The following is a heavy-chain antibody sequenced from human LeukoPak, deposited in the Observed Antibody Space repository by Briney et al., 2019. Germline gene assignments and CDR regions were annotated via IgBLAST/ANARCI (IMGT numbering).Heavy chain of an antibody. CDR3: ATYGPGRYLDV. V-gene: IGHV4-39*07. CDR1: GGSISLSYYY. J-gene: IGHJ6*03. Sequence: SETLSLTCSVSGGSISLSYYYWGWIRQPPGKGLEWIGEINHSGSTNYNPSLKSRVTISVDTSKNQFSLKLSSVTAADTAVYYCATYGPGRYLDVWGKGTTVTISS. CDR2: INHSGST. D-gene: IGHD3-10*01.